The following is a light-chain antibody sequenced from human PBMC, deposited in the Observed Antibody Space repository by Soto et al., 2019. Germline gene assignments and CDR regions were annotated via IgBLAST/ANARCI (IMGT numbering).Light chain of an antibody. V-gene: IGKV1-5*03. CDR1: QSISSW. CDR3: QQYNSYLWT. J-gene: IGKJ1*01. Sequence: DIQMTQSPSTLSASVGDRVTITCRASQSISSWLAWYQQKPGKAPKLLIYKASSLESGVPSRFSGSRSGTEFTLTICSLQPDDFATYYCQQYNSYLWTFGQGTKVEIK. CDR2: KAS.